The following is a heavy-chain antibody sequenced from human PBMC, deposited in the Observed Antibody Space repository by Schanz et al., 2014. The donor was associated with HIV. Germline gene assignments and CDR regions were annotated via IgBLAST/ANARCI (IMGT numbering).Heavy chain of an antibody. CDR3: VGHQDYKWFDP. Sequence: QVPLQESGPGLVKPSQTLSLTCSVSGGSINSGGYYWSWIRQPPGKGLEWIGYIYYSGSTYYNPSLKSRLIMSVDTSQSQFSLKLSSVTAADTAVYFCVGHQDYKWFDPWGQGTLVIVSS. J-gene: IGHJ5*02. D-gene: IGHD2-15*01. CDR1: GGSINSGGYY. V-gene: IGHV4-31*03. CDR2: IYYSGST.